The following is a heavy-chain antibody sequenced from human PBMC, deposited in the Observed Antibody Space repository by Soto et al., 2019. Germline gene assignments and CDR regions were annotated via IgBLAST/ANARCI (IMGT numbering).Heavy chain of an antibody. Sequence: GGSLRLSCAGSGFTFSRYWMHWVRQVPGKGLVWVANIVSDGSRTTYADSVKGRFTISRDNAKNTLYLQMDSLRAEDTALYYCARVRFGGLRLGELSPFDYWGQGALVTVSS. CDR2: IVSDGSRT. CDR1: GFTFSRYW. V-gene: IGHV3-74*01. D-gene: IGHD3-16*02. J-gene: IGHJ4*02. CDR3: ARVRFGGLRLGELSPFDY.